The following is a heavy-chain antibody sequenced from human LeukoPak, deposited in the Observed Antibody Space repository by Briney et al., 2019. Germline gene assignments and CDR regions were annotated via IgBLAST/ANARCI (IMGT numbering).Heavy chain of an antibody. Sequence: GGSLRLSCAASGFTFSSYWMRWIRQAPGRGLEWVSDISSNNNYANYADSVKGRFTISRDNVKNSLYLQMNSLRAEDTAVYYCATSRYCYGGSCSDHYFFGVDVWGQGTTVTVSS. CDR1: GFTFSSYW. V-gene: IGHV3-11*06. CDR2: ISSNNNYA. CDR3: ATSRYCYGGSCSDHYFFGVDV. D-gene: IGHD2-15*01. J-gene: IGHJ6*02.